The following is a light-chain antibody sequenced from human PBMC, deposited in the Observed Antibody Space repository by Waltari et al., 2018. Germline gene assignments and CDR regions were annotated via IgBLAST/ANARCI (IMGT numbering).Light chain of an antibody. CDR3: QQRSNWPPMYT. Sequence: EIVLTQSPATLSLSPGESATPSCRASQSVSSYLAWYQQKPGQAPRLLIYDASNRATGIPARFSGSGSGTDFTLTISSLEPEDFAVYYCQQRSNWPPMYTFGQGTKLEIK. V-gene: IGKV3-11*01. CDR2: DAS. CDR1: QSVSSY. J-gene: IGKJ2*01.